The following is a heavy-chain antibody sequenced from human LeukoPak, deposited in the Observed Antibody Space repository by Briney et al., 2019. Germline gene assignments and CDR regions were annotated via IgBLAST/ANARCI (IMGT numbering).Heavy chain of an antibody. V-gene: IGHV4-30-4*08. CDR2: IYYTGTT. Sequence: PSQTLSLTCTVSGGSISSGDYYWSWIRQPPGKGLVWIGYIYYTGTTYYSPSLKSRVPIAVDTSKNQFSLKLSSVTAADTAVYYCATDVAVAGTGAFDIWGQGTMVTVSS. CDR3: ATDVAVAGTGAFDI. CDR1: GGSISSGDYY. D-gene: IGHD6-19*01. J-gene: IGHJ3*02.